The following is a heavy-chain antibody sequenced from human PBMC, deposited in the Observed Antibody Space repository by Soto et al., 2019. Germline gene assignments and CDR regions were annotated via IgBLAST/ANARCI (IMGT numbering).Heavy chain of an antibody. D-gene: IGHD4-17*01. CDR3: ARGDDYGDNYFDY. CDR2: IIAYNGDT. CDR1: GYTFNSFG. Sequence: QVQLVQSGAEVKKPGASVKVSCKASGYTFNSFGLSWVQQAPGQGLEWMGWIIAYNGDTNYAQKFQGRVTMTTDTSTSTVYMELRSLRADDTALYYCARGDDYGDNYFDYWGQGTLVTVSS. J-gene: IGHJ4*02. V-gene: IGHV1-18*01.